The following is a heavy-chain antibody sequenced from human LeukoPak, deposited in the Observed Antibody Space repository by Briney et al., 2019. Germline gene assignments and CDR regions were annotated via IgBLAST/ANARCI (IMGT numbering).Heavy chain of an antibody. CDR1: GGSFSGYY. J-gene: IGHJ4*02. Sequence: SETLSLTCAVYGGSFSGYYWSWIRQPPGKGLEWIGEINHSGSTNYNPSLKSRVTISVDTSKNQFSLKLSSVTAADTAVYYCARDILSIAAAGDYWGQGTLVTVSS. CDR3: ARDILSIAAAGDY. CDR2: INHSGST. D-gene: IGHD6-13*01. V-gene: IGHV4-34*01.